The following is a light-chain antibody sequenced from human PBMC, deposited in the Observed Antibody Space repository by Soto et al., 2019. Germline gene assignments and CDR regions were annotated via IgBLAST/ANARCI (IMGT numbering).Light chain of an antibody. CDR3: GTWDSSLSAVV. CDR1: SSNIEKSY. V-gene: IGLV1-51*01. J-gene: IGLJ2*01. CDR2: DNY. Sequence: QSVLTQPPSVSAAPGQKVTISCSGSSSNIEKSYVSWYQQLPGTAPKLLIYDNYKRPSGIPDRFSGSRSGTSATLGITGLQTGDEADYYCGTWDSSLSAVVFGGGTKLTVL.